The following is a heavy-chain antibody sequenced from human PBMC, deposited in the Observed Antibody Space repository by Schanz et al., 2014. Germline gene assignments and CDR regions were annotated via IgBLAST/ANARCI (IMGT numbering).Heavy chain of an antibody. CDR1: GFIFSTFG. Sequence: VYLVQSGGGVVQPGRSLRLSCAASGFIFSTFGMQWVRQAPGKGLEWVSYISRSSSTIYYADSVKGRFTISRDNAKNTLYLQMNSLRTEDTAVYYCARDRWDWNNAFDIWGQGTMVTVSS. CDR3: ARDRWDWNNAFDI. V-gene: IGHV3-48*04. J-gene: IGHJ3*02. D-gene: IGHD1-1*01. CDR2: ISRSSSTI.